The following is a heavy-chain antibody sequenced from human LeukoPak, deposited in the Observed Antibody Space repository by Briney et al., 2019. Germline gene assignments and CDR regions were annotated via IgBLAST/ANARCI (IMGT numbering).Heavy chain of an antibody. J-gene: IGHJ6*02. V-gene: IGHV3-53*01. CDR3: ARDTVTTFRFRDYYYYGMDV. CDR1: GFAVSTNY. D-gene: IGHD4-17*01. CDR2: IYSGGST. Sequence: GGSLRLSCAASGFAVSTNYMNWVRQAPGKGLEWVSVIYSGGSTYYADSVKGRFTISRDNSKNTLYLQMNSLRAEDTAVYYCARDTVTTFRFRDYYYYGMDVWGQGTTVTVSS.